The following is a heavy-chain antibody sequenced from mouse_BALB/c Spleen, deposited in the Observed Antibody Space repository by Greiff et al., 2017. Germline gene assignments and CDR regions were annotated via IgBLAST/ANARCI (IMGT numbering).Heavy chain of an antibody. Sequence: EVQVVESGVGLVQPGGSLKLSCAASGFTFSSYGMSWVRQTPDKRLELVATINSNGGSTYYPDSVKGRFTISRDNAKNTLYLQMSSLKSEDTAMYYCARDGYDLYFDYWGQGTTLTVSS. D-gene: IGHD2-2*01. CDR1: GFTFSSYG. CDR2: INSNGGST. V-gene: IGHV5-6-3*01. CDR3: ARDGYDLYFDY. J-gene: IGHJ2*01.